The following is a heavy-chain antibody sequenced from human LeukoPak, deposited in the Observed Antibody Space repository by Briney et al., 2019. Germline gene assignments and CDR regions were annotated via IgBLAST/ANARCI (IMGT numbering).Heavy chain of an antibody. J-gene: IGHJ4*02. CDR2: VSSDGINK. CDR3: AREKDYGDYIDF. Sequence: GGSLRLSCAASGFTFNEYAIHWVRQAPGKGLEWVAVVSSDGINKYYADSVKGRFTNSRDNSKNTLYLQMNSLRPEDTAVYYCAREKDYGDYIDFWGQGTLVTVSS. D-gene: IGHD4-17*01. V-gene: IGHV3-30*14. CDR1: GFTFNEYA.